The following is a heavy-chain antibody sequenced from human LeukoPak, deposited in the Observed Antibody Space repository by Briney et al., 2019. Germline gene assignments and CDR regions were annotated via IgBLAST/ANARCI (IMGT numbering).Heavy chain of an antibody. D-gene: IGHD3-3*01. Sequence: GGSLRLSCAASGFTFSSYAMSWVRQAPGKGLEWVSAISGGGGSTYYADSVKGRFTISRDNSKNTLYLQMNSLRAEDTAVYYCAKVLRFLEWLPPYFDYWGQGTLVTVSS. J-gene: IGHJ4*02. V-gene: IGHV3-23*01. CDR2: ISGGGGST. CDR1: GFTFSSYA. CDR3: AKVLRFLEWLPPYFDY.